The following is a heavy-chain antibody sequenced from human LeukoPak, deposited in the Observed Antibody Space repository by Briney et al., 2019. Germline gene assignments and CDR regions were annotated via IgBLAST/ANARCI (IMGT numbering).Heavy chain of an antibody. Sequence: GGSLRLSCTASGFSFSGHWMHWACQLPGKGLVWVSRISPTGSTTSYADSVKGRFTVSRDNAKDTLYLQVNNLRAEDTAVYYCARGPNSNWSGLDFWGQGTLLTVSS. J-gene: IGHJ4*02. D-gene: IGHD6-6*01. CDR3: ARGPNSNWSGLDF. CDR2: ISPTGSTT. CDR1: GFSFSGHW. V-gene: IGHV3-74*01.